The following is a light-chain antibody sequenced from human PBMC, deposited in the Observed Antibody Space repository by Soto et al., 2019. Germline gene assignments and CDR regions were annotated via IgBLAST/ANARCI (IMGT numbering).Light chain of an antibody. V-gene: IGKV3-15*01. CDR1: QSIGLA. CDR3: QRYNNWPPWT. Sequence: EIVLTQSPATLSLSPGERATLSCRASQSIGLAIAWYQHKPGQAPRLLIFDASTRATGIPARFSGSGSGTEFTLTISSLQSEDFAVYYCQRYNNWPPWTFGQGTKVDNK. J-gene: IGKJ1*01. CDR2: DAS.